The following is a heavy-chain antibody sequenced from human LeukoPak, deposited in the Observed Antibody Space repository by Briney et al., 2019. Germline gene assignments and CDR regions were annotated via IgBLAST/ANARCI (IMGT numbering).Heavy chain of an antibody. CDR1: GFTFSSYS. CDR2: ISYDGSNK. Sequence: PGRSLRLSCAASGFTFSSYSMHWVRQAPGKGLEWVAVISYDGSNKYYADSVKGRFTISRDNSKNTLYLQMNSLRAEDTAVYYCAKGLLRELIDYWGQGTLVTVSS. J-gene: IGHJ4*02. CDR3: AKGLLRELIDY. D-gene: IGHD3-10*01. V-gene: IGHV3-30*18.